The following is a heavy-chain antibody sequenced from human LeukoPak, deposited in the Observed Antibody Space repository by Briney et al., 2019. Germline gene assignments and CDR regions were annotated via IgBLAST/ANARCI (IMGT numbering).Heavy chain of an antibody. CDR3: ATNAGELLHTLFYAVDFDY. J-gene: IGHJ4*02. CDR1: GYTFTSYG. D-gene: IGHD1-26*01. Sequence: AASVKVSCKASGYTFTSYGISWVRQAPGQGLEWMGGFDPEDGETIYAQKFQGRVTMTEDASTDTAYMELSSLRSEDTAVYYCATNAGELLHTLFYAVDFDYWGQGTLVTVSS. CDR2: FDPEDGET. V-gene: IGHV1-24*01.